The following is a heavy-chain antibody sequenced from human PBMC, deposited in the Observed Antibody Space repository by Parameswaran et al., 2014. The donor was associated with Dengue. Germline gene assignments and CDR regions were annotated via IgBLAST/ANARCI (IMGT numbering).Heavy chain of an antibody. V-gene: IGHV4-34*01. CDR3: ARVDYDSSGYQTPFDY. Sequence: VRQMPGKGLEWIGEISHRGSTNYNPSLKSRVTISVDTSKNQFSLKLTSVTAADTAVYYCARVDYDSSGYQTPFDYWGQGTPGHRLL. J-gene: IGHJ4*02. CDR2: ISHRGST. D-gene: IGHD3-22*01.